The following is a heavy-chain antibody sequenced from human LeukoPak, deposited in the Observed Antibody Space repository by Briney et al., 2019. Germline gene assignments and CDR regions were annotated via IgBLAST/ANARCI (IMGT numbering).Heavy chain of an antibody. CDR1: GFNFSDYA. J-gene: IGHJ5*02. D-gene: IGHD4-11*01. Sequence: GGSLRLSCVASGFNFSDYAMNWVRQAPGKGLEWVPAISGSGGTTHYADSVKGRFAISRDNSKNTLSLQMSHLRHEDTARYYCAKDRYSNYGNWFDPWGQGTQVTVFS. V-gene: IGHV3-23*01. CDR2: ISGSGGTT. CDR3: AKDRYSNYGNWFDP.